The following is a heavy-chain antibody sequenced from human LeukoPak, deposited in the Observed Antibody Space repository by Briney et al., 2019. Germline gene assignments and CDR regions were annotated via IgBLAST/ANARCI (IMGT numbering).Heavy chain of an antibody. CDR2: IYYSGST. V-gene: IGHV4-59*12. D-gene: IGHD3-3*01. J-gene: IGHJ4*02. Sequence: GSLRLSCVGSGFTFSSYSMNWVRQAPGKGLEWIGYIYYSGSTNYNPSLKSRVTISVDTSKNQFSLKLSSVTAADTAVYYCASITIFGVGRFDYWGQGTLVTVSS. CDR3: ASITIFGVGRFDY. CDR1: GFTFSSYS.